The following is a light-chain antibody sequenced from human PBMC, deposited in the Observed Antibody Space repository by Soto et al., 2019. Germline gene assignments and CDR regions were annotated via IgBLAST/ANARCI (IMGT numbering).Light chain of an antibody. V-gene: IGLV1-47*01. CDR3: AAWDGSLSAVV. CDR2: RDD. Sequence: QSVLTQPPSASGTPGQRVTISCSGSSSNIGSNYVYWYQQLPGSTPKLLIYRDDQRPAGVPDLFSGATAGTSASLAISGRRAEDEADYYCAAWDGSLSAVVFGGGTKLTVL. CDR1: SSNIGSNY. J-gene: IGLJ2*01.